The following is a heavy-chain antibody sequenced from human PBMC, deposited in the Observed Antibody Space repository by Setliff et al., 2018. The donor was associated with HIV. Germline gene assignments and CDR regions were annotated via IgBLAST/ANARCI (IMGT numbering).Heavy chain of an antibody. Sequence: SGPTLVNPTQTLTLTCTFSGFSLTTIGVGVGWIRQPPGKALEWLALIYWDDDKRYNPSLRSRLTIIKDTSKNQVVLIMTNVDPVDTATYYCAHRPDQSGNAWLDPWGQGTLVTVSS. J-gene: IGHJ5*02. CDR3: AHRPDQSGNAWLDP. CDR2: IYWDDDK. CDR1: GFSLTTIGVG. D-gene: IGHD2-15*01. V-gene: IGHV2-5*02.